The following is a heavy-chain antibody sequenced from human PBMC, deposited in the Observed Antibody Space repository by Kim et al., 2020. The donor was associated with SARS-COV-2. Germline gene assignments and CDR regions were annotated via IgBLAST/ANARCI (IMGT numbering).Heavy chain of an antibody. Sequence: YAQKFQGRVTITADKSTSTAYMELSSLRSEDTAVYYCECTVVAATALDYWGQGTLVTVSS. J-gene: IGHJ4*02. D-gene: IGHD2-15*01. CDR3: ECTVVAATALDY. V-gene: IGHV1-69*02.